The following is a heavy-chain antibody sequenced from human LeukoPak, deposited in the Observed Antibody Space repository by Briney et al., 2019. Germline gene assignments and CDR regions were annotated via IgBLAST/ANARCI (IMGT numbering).Heavy chain of an antibody. J-gene: IGHJ4*02. V-gene: IGHV3-53*01. Sequence: GSLRLSCAASELTLSSNYMSWIRQAPGRGLEWVSFIYSGGSTYYADSVRGRFIISKDNSKNTLYPQMNSLRAEDTAVYYCARRAGSYSHSYDYWGQGTLVTVSS. CDR2: IYSGGST. D-gene: IGHD2-15*01. CDR1: ELTLSSNY. CDR3: ARRAGSYSHSYDY.